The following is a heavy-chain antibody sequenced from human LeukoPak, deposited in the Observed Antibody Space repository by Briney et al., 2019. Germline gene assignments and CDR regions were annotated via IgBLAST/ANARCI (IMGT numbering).Heavy chain of an antibody. CDR1: GFTFSSYA. J-gene: IGHJ4*02. Sequence: SGGSLRLSCAASGFTFSSYAMSWVRQAPGKGLEWVSAISGSGGSTYYADSVKGRFTISRDNAKNTLYLQMNSLRAEDTAVYYCAKGNARGPPPIIDYWGQGTLVTVSS. CDR2: ISGSGGST. V-gene: IGHV3-23*01. D-gene: IGHD6-25*01. CDR3: AKGNARGPPPIIDY.